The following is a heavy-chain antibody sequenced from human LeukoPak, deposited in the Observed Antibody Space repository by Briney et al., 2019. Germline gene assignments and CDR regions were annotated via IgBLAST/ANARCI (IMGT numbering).Heavy chain of an antibody. J-gene: IGHJ6*03. D-gene: IGHD2-2*01. CDR1: GYTFSSYY. CDR3: ARGPVVPAAPPYYYYYYYMDV. CDR2: INPSVGRT. V-gene: IGHV1-46*01. Sequence: ASVKVSCKASGYTFSSYYMHWVRQAPGQGLEWMGIINPSVGRTKYAQKFQGRVSMTRDMSTSTVYMELSSLRSEDTAVYSCARGPVVPAAPPYYYYYYYMDVWGKGTTVTVSS.